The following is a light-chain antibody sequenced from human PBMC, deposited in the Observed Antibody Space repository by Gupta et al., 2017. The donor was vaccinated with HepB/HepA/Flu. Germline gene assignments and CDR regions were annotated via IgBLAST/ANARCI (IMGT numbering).Light chain of an antibody. CDR1: QDISSY. V-gene: IGKV1-9*01. Sequence: GDSVTITCRASQDISSYLAWYQQKPGKAPKLLIYAASTLQGGVPSRFSGSGSGTEFILTISSLQPEDFATYYCQQLNTFPFFGPGTKVEIK. CDR3: QQLNTFPF. J-gene: IGKJ3*01. CDR2: AAS.